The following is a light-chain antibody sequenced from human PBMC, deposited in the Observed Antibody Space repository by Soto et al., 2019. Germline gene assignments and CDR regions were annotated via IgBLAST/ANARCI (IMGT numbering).Light chain of an antibody. Sequence: DIQLTQSPSFLSASVGDRVTITCRASQDISDYLAWYQQRPGKAPKLLIYAASTLQSGVPSRFSGSGSGTEFTLTISSPQPEDFATYSCQQLNSYPLTFGGGTKVEIK. CDR2: AAS. CDR1: QDISDY. J-gene: IGKJ4*01. CDR3: QQLNSYPLT. V-gene: IGKV1-9*01.